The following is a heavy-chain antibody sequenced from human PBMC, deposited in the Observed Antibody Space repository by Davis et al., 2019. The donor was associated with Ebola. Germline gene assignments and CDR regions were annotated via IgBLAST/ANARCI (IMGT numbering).Heavy chain of an antibody. J-gene: IGHJ6*02. D-gene: IGHD2-8*02. CDR3: AKDLSHCTGGVCYSGMDV. V-gene: IGHV3-30*18. CDR1: GFTFSSYG. Sequence: GESLKISCAASGFTFSSYGMHWVRQAPGKGLEWVAVISYDGSNKYYADSVKGRFTISRDNSKNTLYLQMNSLRAEDTAVYYCAKDLSHCTGGVCYSGMDVWGQGTTVTVSS. CDR2: ISYDGSNK.